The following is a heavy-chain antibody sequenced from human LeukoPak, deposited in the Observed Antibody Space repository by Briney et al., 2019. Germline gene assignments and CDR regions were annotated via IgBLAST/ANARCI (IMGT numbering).Heavy chain of an antibody. J-gene: IGHJ4*02. CDR3: ARSHDHLWGNYPDY. D-gene: IGHD3-16*02. CDR2: IHHDGRI. V-gene: IGHV4/OR15-8*01. CDR1: VGAIDSTNC. Sequence: SETVCLTCDVSVGAIDSTNCRNWVRQPPGKGLEWIEEIHHDGRINYTPSLKSRVTLSVDKSKNQFSLRLNSVTAADTAMYYCARSHDHLWGNYPDYWGQGTLVTVSS.